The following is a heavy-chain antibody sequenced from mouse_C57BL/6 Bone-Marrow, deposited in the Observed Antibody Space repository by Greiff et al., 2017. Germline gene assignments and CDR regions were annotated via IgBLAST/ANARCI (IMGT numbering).Heavy chain of an antibody. J-gene: IGHJ3*01. CDR3: TRDGLTETSWFAY. CDR1: GFTFSSYA. CDR2: LSSGGDYI. V-gene: IGHV5-9-1*02. D-gene: IGHD4-1*01. Sequence: EVKLVESGEGLVKPGGSLKLSCAASGFTFSSYAMSWVRQTPEKRLEWVAYLSSGGDYIYYADTVKGLFTISRDNAGNTLYLQMSSLKAEDTAMYYCTRDGLTETSWFAYWGQGTLVTVSA.